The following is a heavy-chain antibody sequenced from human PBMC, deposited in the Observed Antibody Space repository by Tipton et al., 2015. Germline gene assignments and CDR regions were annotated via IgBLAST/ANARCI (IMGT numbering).Heavy chain of an antibody. D-gene: IGHD3-22*01. V-gene: IGHV5-51*01. CDR1: GYSFSNYW. Sequence: QLVQSGAEVKKPGESLKISCKGSGYSFSNYWIGWVRQMPGKGLEWMGIIYPGDSHTRYNPSFQGQVTISADKSISTAYLHWSSLKASDTAMYYCARHVSFYYDTHGSDALDIWAQGTMVTVPS. CDR3: ARHVSFYYDTHGSDALDI. CDR2: IYPGDSHT. J-gene: IGHJ3*02.